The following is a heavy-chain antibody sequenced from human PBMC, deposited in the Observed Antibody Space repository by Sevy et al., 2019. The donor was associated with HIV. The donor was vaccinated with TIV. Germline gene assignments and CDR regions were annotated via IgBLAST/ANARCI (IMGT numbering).Heavy chain of an antibody. V-gene: IGHV3-23*01. J-gene: IGHJ4*02. D-gene: IGHD1-1*01. Sequence: GGSLRLSCAASGFTFSNYAMSWVRQAPGKGLEWVSSIRISGGNTYYAESVKGRFTISRDNSKNTLYLQTNSLRAEDTAVYYCAKEWTQLSDWNGELDYWGQGSLVTVSS. CDR3: AKEWTQLSDWNGELDY. CDR1: GFTFSNYA. CDR2: IRISGGNT.